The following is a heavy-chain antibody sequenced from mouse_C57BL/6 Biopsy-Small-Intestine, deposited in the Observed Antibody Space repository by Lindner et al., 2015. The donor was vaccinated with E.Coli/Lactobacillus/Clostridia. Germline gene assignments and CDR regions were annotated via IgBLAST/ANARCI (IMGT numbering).Heavy chain of an antibody. Sequence: VQLQESGAELVRPGTSVRVSCKASGYAFTDHLIDWMKQRPGQGLEWIGVINPGSGDTTYNERFKGKATLTADKSSNTAYMQLSSLTSEDSAVYFCARGGAGTERDLDYWGQGTTLTVSS. CDR3: ARGGAGTERDLDY. CDR1: GYAFTDHL. D-gene: IGHD3-3*01. CDR2: INPGSGDT. V-gene: IGHV1-54*01. J-gene: IGHJ2*01.